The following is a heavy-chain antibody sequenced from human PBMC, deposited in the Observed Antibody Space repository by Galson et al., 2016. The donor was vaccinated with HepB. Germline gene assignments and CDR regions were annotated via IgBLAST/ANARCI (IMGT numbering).Heavy chain of an antibody. CDR1: GYGFSNYL. CDR2: IYPSDSDT. V-gene: IGHV5-51*03. Sequence: QSGAEVKKPGESLKISCQGFGYGFSNYLIAWVRQMPGKGLEWMGIIYPSDSDTRYNPSFQGQVSISADKSISTAYLQWSSLKAADTAMYYFARMERSLKWDAFDIWGQGTIVTVSS. D-gene: IGHD1-1*01. CDR3: ARMERSLKWDAFDI. J-gene: IGHJ3*02.